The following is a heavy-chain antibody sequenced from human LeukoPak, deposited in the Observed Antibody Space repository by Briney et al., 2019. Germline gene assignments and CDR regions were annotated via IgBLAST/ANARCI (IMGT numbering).Heavy chain of an antibody. CDR3: ARVGYCSSTSCYGYNWFDP. D-gene: IGHD2-2*01. Sequence: SVKVSCKASGGTFSSYAISWVRQAPGQGLEWMGGIIPIFGTANYAQKFQGRVTITADESTSTAYMELSSLRSEDTAVYYCARVGYCSSTSCYGYNWFDPWGQGTLVTVSS. V-gene: IGHV1-69*13. CDR2: IIPIFGTA. CDR1: GGTFSSYA. J-gene: IGHJ5*02.